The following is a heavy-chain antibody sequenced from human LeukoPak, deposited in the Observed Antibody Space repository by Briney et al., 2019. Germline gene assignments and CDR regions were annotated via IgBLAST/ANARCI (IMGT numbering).Heavy chain of an antibody. CDR1: GYSFTSYW. D-gene: IGHD5-12*01. V-gene: IGHV5-10-1*01. J-gene: IGHJ5*02. Sequence: GESLKISCKGSGYSFTSYWISWVRQMPGKGLEWMGRIDPSDSYTNYSPSFQGHVTISADKSISTAYLQWSSLKASDTAMYYCARRTWGDIGATAGYNWFDPWGQGTLVTVSS. CDR2: IDPSDSYT. CDR3: ARRTWGDIGATAGYNWFDP.